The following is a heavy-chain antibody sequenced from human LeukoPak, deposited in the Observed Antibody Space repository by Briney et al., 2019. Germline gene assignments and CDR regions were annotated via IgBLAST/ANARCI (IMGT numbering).Heavy chain of an antibody. CDR2: INSDGSST. D-gene: IGHD6-19*01. V-gene: IGHV3-74*01. Sequence: GGSLRLSCAASGFTFSSYWMHWVRQAPGKGLVWVSRINSDGSSTTYADSVKGRFTISRDNAKNTLYPQMNSLRAEDTAVYFCARGSGWLYYFDYWGQGTLVTVPS. J-gene: IGHJ4*02. CDR1: GFTFSSYW. CDR3: ARGSGWLYYFDY.